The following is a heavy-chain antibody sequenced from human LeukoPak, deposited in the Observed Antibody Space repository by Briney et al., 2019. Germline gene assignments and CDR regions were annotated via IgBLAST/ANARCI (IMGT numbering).Heavy chain of an antibody. V-gene: IGHV3-15*07. CDR1: GFTFSNAW. CDR3: TTSGSY. CDR2: IKSETDGGTI. J-gene: IGHJ4*02. Sequence: GGSLRLSCAASGFTFSNAWMNWVRQAPGKGLEWVGRIKSETDGGTIDYAAPVKGTFTISREDSQNTMYLQMNSLKTEDTAVYFCTTSGSYWGQGALVTVSS.